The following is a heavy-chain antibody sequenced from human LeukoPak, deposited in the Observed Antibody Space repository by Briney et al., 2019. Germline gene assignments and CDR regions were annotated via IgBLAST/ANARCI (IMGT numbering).Heavy chain of an antibody. V-gene: IGHV5-10-1*01. D-gene: IGHD3-10*01. CDR1: GYSFTSYW. Sequence: GESLKISCKGSGYSFTSYWISWVRQMPGKGLEWVGRIDPSDSYTNYRPSFQGHVTISADKSISTAYLQWSSLKASDTAMYYCARHFGSGTYGPDYWGQGSLVTVSS. CDR3: ARHFGSGTYGPDY. J-gene: IGHJ4*02. CDR2: IDPSDSYT.